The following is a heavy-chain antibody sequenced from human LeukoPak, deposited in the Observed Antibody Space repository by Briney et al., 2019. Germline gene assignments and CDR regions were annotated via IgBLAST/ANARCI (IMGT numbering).Heavy chain of an antibody. CDR1: GFTFTSFW. J-gene: IGHJ4*02. CDR2: IKPDGSEK. Sequence: GSLGLSCAASGFTFTSFWMSWVRPAPGEGLEWVASIKPDGSEKYYVDSVKGRFTISRDNAKNSLNLQMNSLRAEDTAVYYCARHPNYYDSSGYYKGFDCWGQGTLVTVSS. CDR3: ARHPNYYDSSGYYKGFDC. D-gene: IGHD3-22*01. V-gene: IGHV3-7*03.